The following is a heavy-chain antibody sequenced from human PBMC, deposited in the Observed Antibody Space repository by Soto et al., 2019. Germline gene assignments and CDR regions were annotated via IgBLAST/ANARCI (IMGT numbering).Heavy chain of an antibody. Sequence: SETLSLTCTVSGGSISSDTYYWGWIRQPPGKGLEWIGYMYYSGSTTYNPSFKSRVTISVDRPKNQFSLRLTSVTAADTAVYYCARNSPLFENDYYGLVVWGPGTSVTVSS. J-gene: IGHJ6*02. CDR3: ARNSPLFENDYYGLVV. CDR1: GGSISSDTYY. V-gene: IGHV4-61*05. D-gene: IGHD3-10*01. CDR2: MYYSGST.